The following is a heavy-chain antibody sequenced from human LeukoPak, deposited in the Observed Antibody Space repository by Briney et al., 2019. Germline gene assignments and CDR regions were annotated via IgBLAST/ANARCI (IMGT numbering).Heavy chain of an antibody. V-gene: IGHV4-59*08. J-gene: IGHJ4*02. Sequence: PSETLSLTCTVSGGSIFSYYWSWIRQPPGTGLEWMGYIYYSGSTNYNPSLKSRVTISVDTSKNQFSPRVSSVTAADTAVYYCARHLNNCGDDCYIFDYWGQGTLVTVSS. CDR2: IYYSGST. CDR3: ARHLNNCGDDCYIFDY. CDR1: GGSIFSYY. D-gene: IGHD2-21*01.